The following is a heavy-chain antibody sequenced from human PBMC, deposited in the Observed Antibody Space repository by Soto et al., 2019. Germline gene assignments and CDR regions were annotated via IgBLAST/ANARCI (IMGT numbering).Heavy chain of an antibody. Sequence: LSLTCAASGFTFSSYSMNWVRQAPGKGLEWVSSISSSSSYIYYADSVKGRFTISRDNAKNSLYLQMNSLRAEDTAVYYCARDWQQQLVSYGMDVWGQGTTVTVSS. CDR2: ISSSSSYI. J-gene: IGHJ6*02. CDR3: ARDWQQQLVSYGMDV. D-gene: IGHD6-13*01. CDR1: GFTFSSYS. V-gene: IGHV3-21*01.